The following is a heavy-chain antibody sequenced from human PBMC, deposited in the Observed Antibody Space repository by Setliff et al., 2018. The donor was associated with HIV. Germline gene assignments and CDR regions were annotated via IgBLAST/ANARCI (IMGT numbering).Heavy chain of an antibody. Sequence: SETLSLTCSVSGDSVSSRSYYWGWIRQSPGKGLEWIGSIYFNGITHDNPSLKSRVTTSVDTSKNQFSLKLSSVTAADTAIYYCVTVVQDDLGVVLFDYWGQGTQVTVSS. CDR3: VTVVQDDLGVVLFDY. CDR1: GDSVSSRSYY. J-gene: IGHJ4*02. D-gene: IGHD3-3*01. CDR2: IYFNGIT. V-gene: IGHV4-39*01.